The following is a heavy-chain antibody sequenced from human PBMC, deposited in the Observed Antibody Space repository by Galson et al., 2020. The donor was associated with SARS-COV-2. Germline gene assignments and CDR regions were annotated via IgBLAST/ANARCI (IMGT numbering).Heavy chain of an antibody. J-gene: IGHJ6*02. CDR2: FYYSGST. CDR3: ARGAREGYRVYYSYYGMDV. CDR1: GGSINSVNYY. V-gene: IGHV4-30-4*01. Sequence: ASETLSLTCTVSGGSINSVNYYWSWIRQPPGKGLEWIGSFYYSGSTYYNPSLKSQVTISVDTSKNQFSLRLSSVTAADTAVYYCARGAREGYRVYYSYYGMDVWGQGTTVTVSS. D-gene: IGHD2-2*02.